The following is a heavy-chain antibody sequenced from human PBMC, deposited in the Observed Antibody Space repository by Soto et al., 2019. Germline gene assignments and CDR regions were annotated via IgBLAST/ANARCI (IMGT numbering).Heavy chain of an antibody. Sequence: ASVKVSCKASGYTFTSYGIRWVRLAPGQGLEWMGWISAYNGNTNYAQKLQGRVTMSTDASTSTAYMELRSLRSDNTAVYSCARYGDYYDSSGYYSNIDYWGQGTLVTVSS. V-gene: IGHV1-18*04. CDR2: ISAYNGNT. J-gene: IGHJ4*02. D-gene: IGHD3-22*01. CDR3: ARYGDYYDSSGYYSNIDY. CDR1: GYTFTSYG.